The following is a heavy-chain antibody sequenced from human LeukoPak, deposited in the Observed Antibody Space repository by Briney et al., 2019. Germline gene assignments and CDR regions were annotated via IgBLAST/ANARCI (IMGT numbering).Heavy chain of an antibody. CDR2: ISSSSSYI. V-gene: IGHV3-21*01. CDR3: ARTRQTEWYYFDY. J-gene: IGHJ4*02. D-gene: IGHD3-3*01. Sequence: PGRSLRLSCAASGFTFSSYSMNWVRQAPGKGLEWVSSISSSSSYIYYADSVKGRFTISRDNAKNSLYLQMNSLRAEDTAVYYCARTRQTEWYYFDYWGQGTLVTVSS. CDR1: GFTFSSYS.